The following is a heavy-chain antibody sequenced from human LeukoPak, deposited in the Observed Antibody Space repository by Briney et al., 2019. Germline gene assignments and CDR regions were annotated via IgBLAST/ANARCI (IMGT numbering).Heavy chain of an antibody. CDR2: ISAYNGNT. D-gene: IGHD3-9*01. CDR1: GYTFTSYG. CDR3: AREYDDILTGANWFDP. Sequence: ASVKVSCKASGYTFTSYGISWVRQAPGQGLEWMGWISAYNGNTNYAQNIQGRVTITTDTSKSTAYMELRSLRSDDTAVYYCAREYDDILTGANWFDPWGQGTLVTVSS. J-gene: IGHJ5*02. V-gene: IGHV1-18*01.